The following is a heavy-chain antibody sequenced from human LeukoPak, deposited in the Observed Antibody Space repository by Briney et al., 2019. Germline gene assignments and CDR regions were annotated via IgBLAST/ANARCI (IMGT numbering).Heavy chain of an antibody. V-gene: IGHV1-46*01. CDR1: GGTFSSYA. CDR3: ARTAARRFDY. J-gene: IGHJ4*02. D-gene: IGHD6-6*01. CDR2: INPTGGST. Sequence: ASVKVSCKASGGTFSSYAISWVRQAAGQGLEWMGIINPTGGSTTYAQKFQGRVTMTRDTSTSTVYMELSSLRSDDTAVYYCARTAARRFDYWGQGTLVTVSS.